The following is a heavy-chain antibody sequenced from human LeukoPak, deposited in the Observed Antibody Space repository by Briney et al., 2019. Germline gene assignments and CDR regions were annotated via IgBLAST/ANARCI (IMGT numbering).Heavy chain of an antibody. D-gene: IGHD3-22*01. CDR1: GGSISSYY. Sequence: SETLSLTCTVSGGSISSYYWSWIRQPPGKGLEWIGYIYYSGSTNYNPSLKSRVTISVDTSKNQFSLKLSSVTAADTAVYYCARETYYYDVWGQGTLVTVSS. CDR3: ARETYYYDV. CDR2: IYYSGST. J-gene: IGHJ4*02. V-gene: IGHV4-59*01.